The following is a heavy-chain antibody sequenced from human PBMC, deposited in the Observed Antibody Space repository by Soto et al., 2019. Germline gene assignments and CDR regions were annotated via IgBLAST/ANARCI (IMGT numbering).Heavy chain of an antibody. Sequence: PGGSLRLSCTASGFTFRAYYMNWIRQAPGKGLEWVSYLSTGGSTIFYADSVKGRFTISRDNDKNSLSLQMDSLRADDTGVYYCARGSPQFWQLCDNWGEGALVTFSS. J-gene: IGHJ4*02. CDR1: GFTFRAYY. V-gene: IGHV3-11*01. D-gene: IGHD6-6*01. CDR2: LSTGGSTI. CDR3: ARGSPQFWQLCDN.